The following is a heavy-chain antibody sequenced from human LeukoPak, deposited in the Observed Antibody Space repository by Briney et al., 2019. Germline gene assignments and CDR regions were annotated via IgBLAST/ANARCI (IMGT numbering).Heavy chain of an antibody. Sequence: GGSLRLSCAASGFTFSSYAMSWVRQAPGKGLEWVSAISGSGGSTYYADSVKGRFTISRDSSKNTLYLQMNSLRAEDMAVYYCAKDEFYVWGSYRYTGVPYWGQGTLVTVSS. CDR1: GFTFSSYA. D-gene: IGHD3-16*02. V-gene: IGHV3-23*01. CDR3: AKDEFYVWGSYRYTGVPY. CDR2: ISGSGGST. J-gene: IGHJ4*02.